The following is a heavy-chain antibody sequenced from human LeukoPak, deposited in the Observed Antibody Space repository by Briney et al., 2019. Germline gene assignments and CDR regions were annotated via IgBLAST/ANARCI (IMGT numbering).Heavy chain of an antibody. CDR1: RFTFNSYW. CDR2: IVGDGSYT. CDR3: ARDGSNSHAFDV. Sequence: GGSLRLSCAASRFTFNSYWMHWVRQAPGKGLVWVSRIVGDGSYTNYADSVKGRFTISRDNAKNTLFLQMNSLRAEDTAVYYCARDGSNSHAFDVWGQGTTVTVSS. D-gene: IGHD5-24*01. J-gene: IGHJ3*01. V-gene: IGHV3-74*01.